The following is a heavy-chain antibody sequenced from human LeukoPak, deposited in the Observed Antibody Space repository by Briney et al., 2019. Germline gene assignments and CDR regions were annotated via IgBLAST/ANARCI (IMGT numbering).Heavy chain of an antibody. Sequence: SETLSLTCTVSGGSISTITYYWGWIRQPPGRGLEWVGHMYYRGNTFYNTSLKSRVTISVDTSKNHFSLKLRPVTAADTAVYYCARLYGNYQNYFDYWGQGTLVTVSS. CDR3: ARLYGNYQNYFDY. CDR1: GGSISTITYY. CDR2: MYYRGNT. V-gene: IGHV4-39*07. D-gene: IGHD1-7*01. J-gene: IGHJ4*02.